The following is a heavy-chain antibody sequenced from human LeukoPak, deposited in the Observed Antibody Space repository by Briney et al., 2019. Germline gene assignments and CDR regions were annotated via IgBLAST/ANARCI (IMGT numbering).Heavy chain of an antibody. D-gene: IGHD2-2*01. CDR1: GGSFSGYY. Sequence: SETLSLTCAVYGGSFSGYYWSWIRQPPGKGLEWIGEINHSGSTNYNPSLKSRVTISVDTSKNQFSLKLSSVTTADTAVYYCARPSFGDAFDIWGQGTMVTVSS. V-gene: IGHV4-34*01. CDR2: INHSGST. J-gene: IGHJ3*02. CDR3: ARPSFGDAFDI.